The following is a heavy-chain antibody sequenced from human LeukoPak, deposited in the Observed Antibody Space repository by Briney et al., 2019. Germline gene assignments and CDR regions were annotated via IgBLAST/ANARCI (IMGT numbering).Heavy chain of an antibody. CDR1: GGSFSGYY. CDR2: INHSGST. J-gene: IGHJ4*02. V-gene: IGHV4-34*01. CDR3: ARGNTVTKLGY. Sequence: SETLSLTCAVYGGSFSGYYWSWIRQSPGKGLEWIGEINHSGSTNYNPSLKSRVTISVDTSKNQFSLKLSSVTAADTAVYYCARGNTVTKLGYWGQGTLVTVSS. D-gene: IGHD4-17*01.